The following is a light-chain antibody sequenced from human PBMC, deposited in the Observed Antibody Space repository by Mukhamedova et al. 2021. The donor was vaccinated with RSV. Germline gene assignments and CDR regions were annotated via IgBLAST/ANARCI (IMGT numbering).Light chain of an antibody. CDR3: QVWDSSSDHVV. V-gene: IGLV3-21*04. J-gene: IGLJ2*01. CDR2: YDS. Sequence: GGNNIGSKSVHWYQQKPGQAPVLVIYYDSDRPSGIPERFSGSNSGNMATLTISRVEAGDEADYYCQVWDSSSDHVVFGGGTKLTVL. CDR1: NIGSKS.